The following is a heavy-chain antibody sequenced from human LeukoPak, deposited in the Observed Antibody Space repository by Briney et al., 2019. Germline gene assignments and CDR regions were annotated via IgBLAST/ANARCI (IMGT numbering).Heavy chain of an antibody. V-gene: IGHV3-21*01. CDR1: GFTFSSYS. D-gene: IGHD2-2*01. CDR2: ISSSSSYI. J-gene: IGHJ3*02. CDR3: ARALGNIVVVPAAPPEGAFDI. Sequence: GGSLRLSCAASGFTFSSYSMNWVRQAPGKGLEWVSSISSSSSYIYYADSVKGRFTISRDNAKNSLYLQMNSLRAEDTAVYYCARALGNIVVVPAAPPEGAFDIWGQGTMVTVSS.